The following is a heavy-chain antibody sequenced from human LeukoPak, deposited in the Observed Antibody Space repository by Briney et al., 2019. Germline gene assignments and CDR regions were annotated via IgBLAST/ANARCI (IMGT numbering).Heavy chain of an antibody. V-gene: IGHV3-48*01. CDR3: ARENPTSPSFDI. CDR1: GFTFSSNS. Sequence: PGGSLRLSCAASGFTFSSNSMNWVRQAPGKGLEWVSYISSSSSTIYYADSVKGRFTISRDNAKNSLFLQMNSLRAEDTAVYYRARENPTSPSFDIWGQGTMVIVSS. J-gene: IGHJ3*02. CDR2: ISSSSSTI.